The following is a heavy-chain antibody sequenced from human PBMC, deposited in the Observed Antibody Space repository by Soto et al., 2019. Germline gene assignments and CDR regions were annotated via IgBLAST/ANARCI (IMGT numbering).Heavy chain of an antibody. V-gene: IGHV4-34*01. J-gene: IGHJ6*02. Sequence: SETLSLTCAVYGGSFSGYYGSWIRQPPGKGLEWIGEINHSGSTNYNPSLKSRVTISVDTSKNQFSLKLSSVTAADTAVYYCARGGVAARQNYYYYYGMDVWGQGTTVTVSS. CDR1: GGSFSGYY. D-gene: IGHD6-6*01. CDR2: INHSGST. CDR3: ARGGVAARQNYYYYYGMDV.